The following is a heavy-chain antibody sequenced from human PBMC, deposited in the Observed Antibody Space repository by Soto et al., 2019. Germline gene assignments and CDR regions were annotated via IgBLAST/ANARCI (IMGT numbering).Heavy chain of an antibody. V-gene: IGHV1-46*01. Sequence: VKVSCKVSGYTLTELSMHWVRQAPGQGLEWMGVINPHGGSTAYAQRFQGRVTMTRDTPTGTVYMQLTSLRSEDTAVYYCARSSGGDYGIIIEGSNWFAPWGQGTLVTVSS. J-gene: IGHJ5*02. CDR3: ARSSGGDYGIIIEGSNWFAP. D-gene: IGHD3-16*01. CDR1: GYTLTELS. CDR2: INPHGGST.